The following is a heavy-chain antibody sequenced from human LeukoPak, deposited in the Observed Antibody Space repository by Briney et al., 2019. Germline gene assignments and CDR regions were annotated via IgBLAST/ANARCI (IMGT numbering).Heavy chain of an antibody. J-gene: IGHJ5*02. D-gene: IGHD2-2*01. V-gene: IGHV4-4*09. CDR3: ARHWQYQLPKGGFDP. CDR2: IYTSGST. Sequence: PSETLSLTCTVSGGPISSYYWSWIRQPTGKGLEWIGYIYTSGSTNYNPSLKSRVTISVDTSKNQFSLKLSSVTAADTAVYYCARHWQYQLPKGGFDPWGQGTLVTVSS. CDR1: GGPISSYY.